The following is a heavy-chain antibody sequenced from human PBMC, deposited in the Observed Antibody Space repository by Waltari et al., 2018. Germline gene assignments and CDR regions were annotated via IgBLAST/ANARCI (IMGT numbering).Heavy chain of an antibody. CDR1: GGSFSGYY. D-gene: IGHD2-15*01. J-gene: IGHJ5*02. CDR2: INHSGST. CDR3: ARDRGYCSGGSCYQRNGWFDP. Sequence: QVQLQQWGAGLLKPSETLSLTCAVYGGSFSGYYWSWIRQPPGKGLEWIGEINHSGSTNYNPSLKSRVTISVDTSKNQFSLKLSSVTAADTAVYYCARDRGYCSGGSCYQRNGWFDPWGQGTLVIVSS. V-gene: IGHV4-34*01.